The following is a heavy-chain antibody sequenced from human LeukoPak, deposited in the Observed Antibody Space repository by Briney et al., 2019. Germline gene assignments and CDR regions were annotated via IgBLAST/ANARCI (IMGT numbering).Heavy chain of an antibody. CDR2: IYYSGSS. CDR1: GGSINNGGYY. J-gene: IGHJ5*02. CDR3: ARARVPDRSGYYPSWFDP. Sequence: SQTLSLTCTVSGGSINNGGYYWSWIRQHPGKGLEWIGYIYYSGSSYYNPSLRSRVTISVDTSKNHFSLKLSSVTAADTAVYYCARARVPDRSGYYPSWFDPWGQGTLVTVSS. V-gene: IGHV4-31*03. D-gene: IGHD3-22*01.